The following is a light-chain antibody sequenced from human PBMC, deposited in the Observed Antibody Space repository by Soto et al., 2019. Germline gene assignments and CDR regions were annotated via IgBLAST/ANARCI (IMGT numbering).Light chain of an antibody. CDR1: QSVSSSS. Sequence: EIVLTQSPGTVSLSPGERATLSCRASQSVSSSSLAWYHQRPGQXPRLLIFTASSRATGTPDRFSGSGSGTDLTLTISRLEPEDFEVYYCQQYGSSALTFGGGTKVDIK. J-gene: IGKJ4*01. CDR3: QQYGSSALT. V-gene: IGKV3-20*01. CDR2: TAS.